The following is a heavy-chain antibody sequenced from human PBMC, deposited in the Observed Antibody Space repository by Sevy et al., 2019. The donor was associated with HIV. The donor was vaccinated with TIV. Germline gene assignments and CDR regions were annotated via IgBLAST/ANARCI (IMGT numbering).Heavy chain of an antibody. J-gene: IGHJ4*02. V-gene: IGHV3-66*02. CDR3: VSLFLSYRSGWSYFDY. CDR2: IFSSGST. D-gene: IGHD6-19*01. Sequence: GGSLRLSCAISGFTVNDKYIIWIRQAPGKGLEWVSVIFSSGSTYYTDSAKGRFTISRDNSKNTVDLQMNSVRAEDTAVYYCVSLFLSYRSGWSYFDYWGQGTLVTVSS. CDR1: GFTVNDKY.